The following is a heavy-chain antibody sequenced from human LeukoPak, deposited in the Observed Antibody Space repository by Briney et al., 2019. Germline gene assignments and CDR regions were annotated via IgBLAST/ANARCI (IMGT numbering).Heavy chain of an antibody. Sequence: GGSLRLSCATSGFISNTAWMSWVRQAPGKGLEWVGRIKSKSDGGTIEYPAPVKGRFTISRDDSKNTLYLQMNSLKTEDTAVYYCVTEGYCSGGSCYYYWGQGTLVTVSS. CDR3: VTEGYCSGGSCYYY. D-gene: IGHD2-15*01. CDR2: IKSKSDGGTI. V-gene: IGHV3-15*01. J-gene: IGHJ4*02. CDR1: GFISNTAW.